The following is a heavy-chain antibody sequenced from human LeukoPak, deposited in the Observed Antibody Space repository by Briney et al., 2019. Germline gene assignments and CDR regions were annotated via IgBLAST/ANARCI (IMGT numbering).Heavy chain of an antibody. CDR1: GGSISSSSYY. D-gene: IGHD5-12*01. J-gene: IGHJ3*02. CDR2: IYYSGST. V-gene: IGHV4-39*07. Sequence: SETLSLTCTVSGGSISSSSYYWGWIRQPPGKGLEWIGSIYYSGSTYYNPSLKSRVTISVDTSKNQFSLKLSSVTAADTAVYYCARVYGYSGYGSAFDIWGQGTMVTVSS. CDR3: ARVYGYSGYGSAFDI.